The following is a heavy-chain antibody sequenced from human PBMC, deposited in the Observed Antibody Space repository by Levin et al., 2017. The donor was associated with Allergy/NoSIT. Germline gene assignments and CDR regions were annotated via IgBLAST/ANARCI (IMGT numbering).Heavy chain of an antibody. Sequence: HSQTLSLTCTVSGGSISSSSYYWGWIRQPPGKGLEWIGSIYYSGSTYYNPSLKSRVTISVDTSKNQFSLKLSSVTAADTAVYYCASERPPTYYYDSSGYYYDYWGQGTLVTVSS. D-gene: IGHD3-22*01. J-gene: IGHJ4*02. V-gene: IGHV4-39*01. CDR2: IYYSGST. CDR1: GGSISSSSYY. CDR3: ASERPPTYYYDSSGYYYDY.